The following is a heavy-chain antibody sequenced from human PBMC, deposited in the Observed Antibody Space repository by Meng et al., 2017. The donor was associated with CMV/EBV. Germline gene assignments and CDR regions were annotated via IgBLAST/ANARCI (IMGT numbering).Heavy chain of an antibody. V-gene: IGHV4-39*07. D-gene: IGHD3-16*01. CDR2: IYYSGST. J-gene: IGHJ6*02. CDR1: GGSISSSSYY. CDR3: ARGGALSTFGLDV. Sequence: SETLSLTCTVSGGSISSSSYYWGWIRQPPGKGLEWIGSIYYSGSTYYNPSLKSRVTISVDTSKNQFSLKLSSVTASDTAVYYCARGGALSTFGLDVWGQGTTVTVSS.